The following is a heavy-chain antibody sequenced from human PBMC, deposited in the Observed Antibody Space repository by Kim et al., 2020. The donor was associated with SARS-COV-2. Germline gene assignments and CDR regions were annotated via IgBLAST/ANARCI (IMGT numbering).Heavy chain of an antibody. CDR1: GFTFSSYA. D-gene: IGHD4-4*01. Sequence: GGSLRLSCAASGFTFSSYAMSWVRQAPGKGLEWVSAISGSGGSTYYADSVKGRFTISRDNSKNTVYLQMNSLRAEDTAIYYCAKTIKYCNPPPFFDYWGQGTLVTVSS. J-gene: IGHJ4*02. CDR2: ISGSGGST. V-gene: IGHV3-23*01. CDR3: AKTIKYCNPPPFFDY.